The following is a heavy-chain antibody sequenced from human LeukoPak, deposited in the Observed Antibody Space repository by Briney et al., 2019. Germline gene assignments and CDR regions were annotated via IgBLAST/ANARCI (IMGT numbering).Heavy chain of an antibody. J-gene: IGHJ4*02. Sequence: PSETLSLTCTVSGDSITSYYWNWIRQPPGKGLEWIGDIYYSGSTNYNASLKSRVTISVDTSKNQFSLKLTSVTAADTAMYYCARSEYGDYGDFDYWGQGTLVTVSS. V-gene: IGHV4-59*01. CDR1: GDSITSYY. CDR3: ARSEYGDYGDFDY. CDR2: IYYSGST. D-gene: IGHD4-17*01.